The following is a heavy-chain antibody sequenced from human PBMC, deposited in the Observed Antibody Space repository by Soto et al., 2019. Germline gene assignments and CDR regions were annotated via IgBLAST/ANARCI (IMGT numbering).Heavy chain of an antibody. J-gene: IGHJ5*02. CDR1: GGTFSSYA. V-gene: IGHV1-69*01. D-gene: IGHD3-22*01. Sequence: QVQLVQSGAEVKKPGYSVKVSCKASGGTFSSYAISWVRQAPGQGLEWMGGIIPSFGKANYAQKFQGRVTRTADEPTSTAYRELSSLRSEDTAVYYCARRAYYDDSSGYSRIRSNWFDPWGQGTLVTVSS. CDR2: IIPSFGKA. CDR3: ARRAYYDDSSGYSRIRSNWFDP.